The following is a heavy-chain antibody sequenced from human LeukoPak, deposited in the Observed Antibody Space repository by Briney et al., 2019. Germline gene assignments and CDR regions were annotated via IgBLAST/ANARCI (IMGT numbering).Heavy chain of an antibody. J-gene: IGHJ4*02. V-gene: IGHV4-31*03. Sequence: SETLSLTCTVSGGSINNGGYSWSWIRHHPGKGLEWIGYIYYSGSSYYNPSLRSRVTISVDTSKNHFPLKLSSVTAADTAVYYCARNRDGYNSFDYWGQGTLVTVSS. CDR1: GGSINNGGYS. CDR2: IYYSGSS. CDR3: ARNRDGYNSFDY. D-gene: IGHD5-24*01.